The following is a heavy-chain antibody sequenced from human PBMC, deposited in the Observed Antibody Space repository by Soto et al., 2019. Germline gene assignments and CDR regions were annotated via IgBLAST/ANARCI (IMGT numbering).Heavy chain of an antibody. CDR1: GYTFTSYY. CDR3: ARLVTHALWFDP. J-gene: IGHJ5*02. Sequence: VKVSFKASGYTFTSYYMHWVRHAPGQVLEWMGIINPSGGSTSYAQKFQSRVTMTRDTSTSTVYMELSSLRFEDTAVYYCARLVTHALWFDPWGQGTLVTVSS. V-gene: IGHV1-46*01. CDR2: INPSGGST. D-gene: IGHD2-21*02.